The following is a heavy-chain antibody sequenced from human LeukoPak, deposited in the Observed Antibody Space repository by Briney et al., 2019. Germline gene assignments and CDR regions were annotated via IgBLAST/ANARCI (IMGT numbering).Heavy chain of an antibody. CDR1: GFTFSSYA. CDR2: ISGSGSGGST. CDR3: AKDFPSGWST. Sequence: GGSLRLSCAAPGFTFSSYAMSWVRQAPGKGLEWVSAISGSGSGGSTYHADSVKGRFTISRDNSKNTLYLQMNSLRAEDTALYYCAKDFPSGWSTWGQGTLVTVSS. J-gene: IGHJ5*02. V-gene: IGHV3-23*01. D-gene: IGHD6-19*01.